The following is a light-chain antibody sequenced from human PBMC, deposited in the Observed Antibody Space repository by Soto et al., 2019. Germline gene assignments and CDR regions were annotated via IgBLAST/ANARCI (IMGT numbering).Light chain of an antibody. CDR1: SSDVGGYNY. Sequence: QSVLTQPASVSGSPGQSITISCTGTSSDVGGYNYVSWYQHHTGKAPKLIIYDVTNRPSGVSNPFSGSKSGNTASLTISGLQPEDEADYYCSSYTTSNTRQIVLGTGTKLTVL. CDR3: SSYTTSNTRQIV. J-gene: IGLJ1*01. CDR2: DVT. V-gene: IGLV2-14*03.